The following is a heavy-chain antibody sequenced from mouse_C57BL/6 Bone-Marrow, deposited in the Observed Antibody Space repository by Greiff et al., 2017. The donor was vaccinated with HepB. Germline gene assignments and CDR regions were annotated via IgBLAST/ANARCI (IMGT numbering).Heavy chain of an antibody. CDR1: GYSFTSYY. D-gene: IGHD1-1*01. J-gene: IGHJ2*01. V-gene: IGHV1-66*01. CDR2: IYPGSGNT. Sequence: VKLQESGPELVKPGASVKISCKASGYSFTSYYIHWVKQRPGQGLEWVGWIYPGSGNTKYNEKFKGKATLTADTSSSTAYMQLSSLTSEDSAVYYCARRVPYDGSPFDYWGQGTTLTVSS. CDR3: ARRVPYDGSPFDY.